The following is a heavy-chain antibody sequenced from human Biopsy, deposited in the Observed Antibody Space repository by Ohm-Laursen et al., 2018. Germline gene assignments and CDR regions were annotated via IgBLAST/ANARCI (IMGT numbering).Heavy chain of an antibody. CDR1: GNTFATYH. V-gene: IGHV1-46*01. Sequence: VASVKVSCKSSGNTFATYHIHWVRQAPGQGLEWVGVISPSGATTSFSQKFQGRITMTRDTSTGTVYMDLNSLGSEDTAVYYCARAGVGSDGTDSYYYGMDVWGPGTTVTVSS. CDR3: ARAGVGSDGTDSYYYGMDV. J-gene: IGHJ6*02. CDR2: ISPSGATT. D-gene: IGHD5-24*01.